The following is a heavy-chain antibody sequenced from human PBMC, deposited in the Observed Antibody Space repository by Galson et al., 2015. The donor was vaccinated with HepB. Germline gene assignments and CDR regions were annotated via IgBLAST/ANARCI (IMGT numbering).Heavy chain of an antibody. D-gene: IGHD6-19*01. CDR3: ARVRREAGVAGHYYYGMDV. V-gene: IGHV6-1*01. Sequence: CAISGDSVSSNSSAWNWIRQSPSRGLEWLGRTYYRSRWVNDYAKSVRSRITVNPDTSKDQFSLLLNSVTPEDTAVYFCARVRREAGVAGHYYYGMDVWGQGTTVTVSS. CDR1: GDSVSSNSSA. J-gene: IGHJ6*02. CDR2: TYYRSRWVN.